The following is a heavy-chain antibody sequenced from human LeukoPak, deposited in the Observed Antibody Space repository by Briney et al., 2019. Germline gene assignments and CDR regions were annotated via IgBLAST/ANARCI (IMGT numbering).Heavy chain of an antibody. CDR2: IYWNDDK. Sequence: KESGPTLVKPTQTLTLTCTFSGFSLSTSGVGVGWIRQPPGKALEWLALIYWNDDKRYSPSLKSRLTITKDTSKNQVVLTMTNMDPVDTATYYCAHVGPSNIVLIDWFDPWGQGTLVTVSS. J-gene: IGHJ5*02. D-gene: IGHD2-8*01. CDR3: AHVGPSNIVLIDWFDP. CDR1: GFSLSTSGVG. V-gene: IGHV2-5*01.